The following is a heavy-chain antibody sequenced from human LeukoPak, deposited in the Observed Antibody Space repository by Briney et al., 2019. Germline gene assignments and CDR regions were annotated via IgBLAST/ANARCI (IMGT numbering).Heavy chain of an antibody. CDR1: GFTFSSYA. CDR2: IYYSGST. Sequence: GSLRLSCAASGFTFSSYAMSWVRQAPGKGLEWIGYIYYSGSTNYNPSLKSRVTISVDTSKNQFSLKLSSVTAADTAVYYCARRINYFDYWGQGTLVTVSS. J-gene: IGHJ4*02. V-gene: IGHV4-59*08. CDR3: ARRINYFDY.